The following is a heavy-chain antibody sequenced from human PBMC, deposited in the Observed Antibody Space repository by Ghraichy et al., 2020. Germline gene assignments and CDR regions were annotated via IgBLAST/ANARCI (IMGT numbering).Heavy chain of an antibody. J-gene: IGHJ4*02. CDR3: VSDRRAEFDS. CDR1: GFMFSRYW. CDR2: IKEDGSEK. V-gene: IGHV3-7*03. Sequence: SCAASGFMFSRYWMNWVRQVPGKGLEWVANIKEDGSEKYYVDSVKGRFTISRDNAKNSLDLQMNSLRAEDTAVYFWVSDRRAEFDSWGQGTLVTVSS.